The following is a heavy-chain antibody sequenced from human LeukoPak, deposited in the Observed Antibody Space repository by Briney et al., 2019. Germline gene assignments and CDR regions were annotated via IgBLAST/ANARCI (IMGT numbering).Heavy chain of an antibody. CDR2: IYTSGTT. CDR1: GGSISSYY. J-gene: IGHJ6*03. D-gene: IGHD3-10*01. Sequence: PSETLSLTCTVSGGSISSYYWSWIRQPAGKGLEWIGRIYTSGTTNYNPSLKSRVTMSVDTSKNQFSLKLSSVTAADTAVYYCARYNYYGSGSPGNMDVWGKGTPVTVSS. V-gene: IGHV4-4*07. CDR3: ARYNYYGSGSPGNMDV.